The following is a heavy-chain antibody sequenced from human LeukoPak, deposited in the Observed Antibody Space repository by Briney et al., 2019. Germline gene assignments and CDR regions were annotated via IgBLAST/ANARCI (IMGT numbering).Heavy chain of an antibody. CDR2: IYYSGST. J-gene: IGHJ4*02. CDR1: GGSISSYY. D-gene: IGHD1-14*01. CDR3: ARWSTEPVGDFDY. Sequence: SETLSLTCTVSGGSISSYYWSWIRQPPGKGLEWIGYIYYSGSTNYNPSLKSRVTISVDTSKNQFSLKLSSVTAADTAVYYCARWSTEPVGDFDYWGQGTLVTVSS. V-gene: IGHV4-59*12.